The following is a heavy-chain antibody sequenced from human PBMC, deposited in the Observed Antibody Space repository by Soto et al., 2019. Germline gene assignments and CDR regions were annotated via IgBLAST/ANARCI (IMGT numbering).Heavy chain of an antibody. CDR1: GGSISYEYYH. V-gene: IGHV4-30-4*02. CDR2: IHYSGSI. D-gene: IGHD2-21*02. Sequence: SDTLSLTCTVSGGSISYEYYHWTWIRQSPGKGLEWIGYIHYSGSIIYNPSFKSRVTISVDTSKNQFSLQLSSVTAADTAVYFCAREDDGGDRDYYGLDVWGQGNPGHRLL. J-gene: IGHJ6*02. CDR3: AREDDGGDRDYYGLDV.